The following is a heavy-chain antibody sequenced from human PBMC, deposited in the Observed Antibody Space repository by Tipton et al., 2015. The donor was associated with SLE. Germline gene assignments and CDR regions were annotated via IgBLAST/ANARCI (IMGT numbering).Heavy chain of an antibody. CDR2: INHSGST. CDR1: GGSINSSNW. J-gene: IGHJ5*02. V-gene: IGHV4-4*02. CDR3: ARGRGIVGVNWFDP. D-gene: IGHD1-26*01. Sequence: TLSLTCAVSGGSINSSNWWSWVRQPPGKGLEWIGEINHSGSTNYNPSLKSRVTISVDTSKNQFSLKLSSVTAADTAVYYCARGRGIVGVNWFDPWGQGTLVTVSS.